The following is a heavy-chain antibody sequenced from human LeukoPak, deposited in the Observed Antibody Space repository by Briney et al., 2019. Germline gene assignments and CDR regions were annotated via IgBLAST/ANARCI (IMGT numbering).Heavy chain of an antibody. V-gene: IGHV3-23*01. CDR3: AKEQVTMVRGVVGY. Sequence: GRSLRLSCAASGFTFSSYGMHWVRQAPGKGLEWVSAISGSGGSTYYADSVKGRFTISRDNSKNTLYLQMNSLRAEDTAVYYCAKEQVTMVRGVVGYWGQGTLVTVSS. D-gene: IGHD3-10*01. CDR2: ISGSGGST. CDR1: GFTFSSYG. J-gene: IGHJ4*02.